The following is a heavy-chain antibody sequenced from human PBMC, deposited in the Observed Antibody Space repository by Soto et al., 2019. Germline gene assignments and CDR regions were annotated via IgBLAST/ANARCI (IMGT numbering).Heavy chain of an antibody. V-gene: IGHV2-5*02. Sequence: QITLKESGPTLVKPTQTLTLTCTFSGFSLNTGGLGVGWIRQPPGKALEWLALIHWDNDKRYSPSLKSRLTITKDTSKNQVVLTMTNMDTVDAATYYCVHSRCGGDCLQSYSSHYYYGMDVWGQGTTVTVSS. CDR2: IHWDNDK. J-gene: IGHJ6*02. CDR1: GFSLNTGGLG. CDR3: VHSRCGGDCLQSYSSHYYYGMDV. D-gene: IGHD2-21*02.